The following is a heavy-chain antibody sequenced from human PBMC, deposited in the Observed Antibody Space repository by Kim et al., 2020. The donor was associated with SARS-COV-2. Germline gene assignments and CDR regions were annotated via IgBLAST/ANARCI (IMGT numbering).Heavy chain of an antibody. CDR2: IYYSGST. CDR3: ARGEYDILTGSYYYYGMDV. J-gene: IGHJ6*02. CDR1: GGSISSYY. Sequence: SETLSLTCTVSGGSISSYYWSWIRQPPGKGLEWIGYIYYSGSTNYNPSLKSRVTISVDTSKNQFSLKLSSVTAADTAVYYCARGEYDILTGSYYYYGMDVWGQGTTVTVSS. V-gene: IGHV4-59*01. D-gene: IGHD3-9*01.